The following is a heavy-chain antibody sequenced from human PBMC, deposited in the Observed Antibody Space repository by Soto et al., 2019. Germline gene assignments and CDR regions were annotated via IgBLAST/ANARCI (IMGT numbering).Heavy chain of an antibody. V-gene: IGHV1-46*02. Sequence: GASVKVSCKASGYTLNTYYMHWVRQAPGQGPEWMGIINPRGGSTTYAQNFQDRVTMTRDTSRSTVYMELSSLRSEDTAVYYCARGGGFSPYYYNLDVWGQGTTVTVYS. CDR1: GYTLNTYY. J-gene: IGHJ6*02. CDR2: INPRGGST. CDR3: ARGGGFSPYYYNLDV. D-gene: IGHD2-15*01.